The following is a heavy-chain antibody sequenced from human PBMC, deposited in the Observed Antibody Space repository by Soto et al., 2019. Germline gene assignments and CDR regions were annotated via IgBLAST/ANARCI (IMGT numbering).Heavy chain of an antibody. CDR3: ARHTGAGQLVLDY. Sequence: EVQLVQSGAEVKKPGESLKISCQGSGYRFTFYWIGWVRQMPGKGLEWMGIIFPGDSDTRYSPSSQGEVTFSVDKSINTAYLAWSSLQASDTALYYCARHTGAGQLVLDYWGQGTLVTVSS. D-gene: IGHD6-6*01. J-gene: IGHJ4*02. V-gene: IGHV5-51*01. CDR1: GYRFTFYW. CDR2: IFPGDSDT.